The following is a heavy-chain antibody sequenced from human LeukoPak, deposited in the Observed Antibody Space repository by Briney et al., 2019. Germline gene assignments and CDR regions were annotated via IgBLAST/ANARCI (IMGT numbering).Heavy chain of an antibody. D-gene: IGHD6-13*01. Sequence: SGPTLVNPIQTLTLTCTFSGFSLSTSGVGVGWIRQPPGKALEWLALIYWNDDKRYSPSLKSRLTITKDTSKNQVVLTMTNMDPVDTATYYCAHSGSSSWYAYNWFDPWGQGTLVTVSS. CDR3: AHSGSSSWYAYNWFDP. V-gene: IGHV2-5*01. J-gene: IGHJ5*02. CDR2: IYWNDDK. CDR1: GFSLSTSGVG.